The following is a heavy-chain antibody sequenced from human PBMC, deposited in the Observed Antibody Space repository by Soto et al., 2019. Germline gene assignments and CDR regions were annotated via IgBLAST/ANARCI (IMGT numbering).Heavy chain of an antibody. Sequence: SVKVSCKASGFTFTSSAMQWVRQARGQRLEWIGWIVVGSGNTNYAQKFQGRVTITRDMSTSTAYMELSSLRSEDTAVYYCAAFPRTCSGGSCYSSPRGQGTLVTVPS. CDR2: IVVGSGNT. CDR3: AAFPRTCSGGSCYSSP. CDR1: GFTFTSSA. V-gene: IGHV1-58*02. D-gene: IGHD2-15*01. J-gene: IGHJ4*02.